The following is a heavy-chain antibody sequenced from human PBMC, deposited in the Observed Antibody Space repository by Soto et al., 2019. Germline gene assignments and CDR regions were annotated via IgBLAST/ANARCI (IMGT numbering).Heavy chain of an antibody. Sequence: GGSLRLSCAASGFTFSSYAMSWVRQAPGKGLEWVSAISGSGGSTYYADSVKGRFTISRDNSKNTLYLQMNSLRAEDTAVYYCAKDLGIVVVVAATSFDYWGQGTLVTVSS. CDR2: ISGSGGST. D-gene: IGHD2-15*01. J-gene: IGHJ4*02. CDR3: AKDLGIVVVVAATSFDY. CDR1: GFTFSSYA. V-gene: IGHV3-23*01.